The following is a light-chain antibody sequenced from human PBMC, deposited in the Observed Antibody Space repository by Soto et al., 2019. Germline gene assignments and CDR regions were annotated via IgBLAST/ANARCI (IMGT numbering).Light chain of an antibody. CDR1: SSSIGAGYE. J-gene: IGLJ1*01. CDR2: GNG. CDR3: QSYDKRLTAYV. V-gene: IGLV1-40*01. Sequence: QSALTQPPSVSGAPGQRVTRSCSGTSSSIGAGYEVHWYHQLPGTAPKLVVSGNGNRPSGVPDRLSASKSGTSASLAITGLQAEDEGHYYCQSYDKRLTAYVFGTGTKVTVL.